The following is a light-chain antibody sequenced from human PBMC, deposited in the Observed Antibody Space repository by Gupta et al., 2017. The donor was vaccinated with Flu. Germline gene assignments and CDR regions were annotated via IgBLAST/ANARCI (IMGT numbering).Light chain of an antibody. Sequence: QTATFTCGGNNIETKSVHWYQQKPGQAPVLVVYEDSDRPSGIPERFSGSNSGNTATLTISRVEAGDGADYYCQVWDSYSVHWVFGGGTKLTVL. CDR2: EDS. CDR1: NIETKS. V-gene: IGLV3-21*02. CDR3: QVWDSYSVHWV. J-gene: IGLJ3*02.